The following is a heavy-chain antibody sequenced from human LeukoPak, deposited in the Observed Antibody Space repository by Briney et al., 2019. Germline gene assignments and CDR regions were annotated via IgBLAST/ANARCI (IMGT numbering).Heavy chain of an antibody. Sequence: GASVKVSCKASGYSFTSYFIHWVRQAPGQGLEWMGIISPNNGSRSYAQKFQGRVTMTRDMSTSTVYMELSSLRSEDTAMYYCARTASAGTLGGVDGYWGQGTLVTVSS. D-gene: IGHD6-19*01. CDR3: ARTASAGTLGGVDGY. CDR1: GYSFTSYF. CDR2: ISPNNGSR. J-gene: IGHJ4*02. V-gene: IGHV1-46*01.